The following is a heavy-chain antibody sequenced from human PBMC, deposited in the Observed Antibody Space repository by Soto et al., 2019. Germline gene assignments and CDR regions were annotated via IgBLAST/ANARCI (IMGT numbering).Heavy chain of an antibody. Sequence: SETLSLTCTVSGGSTSSYYWSWIRQPAGKGLEWIGRIYTSGSTNYNPSLKSRVTMSVDTSKNQFSLKLSSVTAADTAVYYCARGYYGSGSNLFDPWGQGTLVTVS. CDR3: ARGYYGSGSNLFDP. V-gene: IGHV4-4*07. CDR2: IYTSGST. J-gene: IGHJ5*02. CDR1: GGSTSSYY. D-gene: IGHD3-10*01.